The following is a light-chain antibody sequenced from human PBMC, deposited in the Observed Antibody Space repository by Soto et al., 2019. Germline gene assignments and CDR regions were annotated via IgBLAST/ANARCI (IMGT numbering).Light chain of an antibody. CDR2: EVT. Sequence: QSALTQPASVSGSPGQSITISCTGTGSDVGGYDYVSWYQHHPGKAPKVMIYEVTNRPSGVSNRFSGSKSGNTASLTISGLLAEEEADSYCSSYTSSSTYVFGTGTKVTVL. CDR1: GSDVGGYDY. CDR3: SSYTSSSTYV. J-gene: IGLJ1*01. V-gene: IGLV2-14*01.